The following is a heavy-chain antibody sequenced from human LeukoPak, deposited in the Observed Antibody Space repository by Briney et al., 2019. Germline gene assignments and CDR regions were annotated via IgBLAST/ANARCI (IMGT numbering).Heavy chain of an antibody. CDR1: GFTFSSYE. D-gene: IGHD5-18*01. J-gene: IGHJ6*03. V-gene: IGHV3-15*01. CDR3: TTVPMVTLHYYYYYMDV. Sequence: GGSLRPSCAASGFTFSSYEMNWVRQAPGKGLEWVGRIKSKTDGGTTDYAAPVKGRFTISRDDSKNTLYLQMNSLKTEDTAVYYCTTVPMVTLHYYYYYMDVWGKGTTVTVSS. CDR2: IKSKTDGGTT.